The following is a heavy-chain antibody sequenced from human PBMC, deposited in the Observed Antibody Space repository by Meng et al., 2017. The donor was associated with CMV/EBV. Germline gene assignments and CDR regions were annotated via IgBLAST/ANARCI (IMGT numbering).Heavy chain of an antibody. D-gene: IGHD1-14*01. CDR3: ARVTSRVAGAFDY. CDR2: IYYSGST. J-gene: IGHJ4*02. CDR1: GGSISSGDYY. V-gene: IGHV4-30-4*08. Sequence: QVQLQESGPGRVKPSRTLSLTCTVSGGSISSGDYYWSWIRQPPGKGLEWIGYIYYSGSTYYNPSLKSRVTISVDTSKNQFSLKLSSVTAADTAVYYCARVTSRVAGAFDYWGQGTLVTVSS.